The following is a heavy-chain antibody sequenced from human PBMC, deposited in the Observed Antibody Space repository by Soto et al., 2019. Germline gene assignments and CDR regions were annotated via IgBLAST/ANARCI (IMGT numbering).Heavy chain of an antibody. CDR2: ISSSSSYI. Sequence: VQLVESGGGLVKPGGSLRLSCAASGFTFSSYSMNWVRQAPGKGLEWVSSISSSSSYIYYADSVKGRFTISRDNAKNPLYLQMNSLRAEDTAVYYCARDDGGVVTANPFDYWGQGTLLTVSS. V-gene: IGHV3-21*01. J-gene: IGHJ4*02. CDR3: ARDDGGVVTANPFDY. CDR1: GFTFSSYS. D-gene: IGHD2-21*02.